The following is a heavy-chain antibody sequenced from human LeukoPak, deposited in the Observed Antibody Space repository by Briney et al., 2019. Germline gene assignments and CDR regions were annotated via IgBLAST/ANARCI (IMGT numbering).Heavy chain of an antibody. Sequence: PSETLSLTCTASGGSLTDGDYYWGWVRQPPGTGLHWLATTWRGASLNSRVTISLDTSQNQFSLRLTSVTASDTAVYYCVRIFGYHQEAMDVWGPGITVTVSS. D-gene: IGHD3-3*01. J-gene: IGHJ6*02. CDR2: TWRG. V-gene: IGHV4-61*08. CDR3: VRIFGYHQEAMDV. CDR1: GGSLTDGDYY.